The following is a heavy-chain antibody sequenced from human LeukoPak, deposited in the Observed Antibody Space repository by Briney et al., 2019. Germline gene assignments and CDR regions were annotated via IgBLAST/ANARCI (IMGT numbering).Heavy chain of an antibody. J-gene: IGHJ4*02. V-gene: IGHV1-18*01. Sequence: ASVKVSCKASGDTFISSGISRVRQAPGQGLEWMGWISAYNGHTNYAQNLQGRVTMTTDTSTRTAYMELRSLRSDDTAMYYFARQAFRGELRYFVSSSARGVICWTPQWGQGNLVTVSS. CDR1: GDTFISSG. D-gene: IGHD3-9*01. CDR2: ISAYNGHT. CDR3: ARQAFRGELRYFVSSSARGVICWTPQ.